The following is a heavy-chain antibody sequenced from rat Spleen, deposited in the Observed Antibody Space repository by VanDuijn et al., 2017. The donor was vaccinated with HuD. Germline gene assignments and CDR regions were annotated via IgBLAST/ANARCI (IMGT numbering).Heavy chain of an antibody. CDR2: ISYSGST. Sequence: EVHLQESGPGLVKPSQSLSLTCSVTDYSITSNYWGWIRKFPGNKMEWIGHISYSGSTSYNQSLKSRISITRDTSKNQFFLQLNSVTTEDTATYYWARAAYLRVMDAWGQGASVTVSS. V-gene: IGHV3-1*01. CDR1: DYSITSNY. J-gene: IGHJ4*01. D-gene: IGHD2-1*01. CDR3: ARAAYLRVMDA.